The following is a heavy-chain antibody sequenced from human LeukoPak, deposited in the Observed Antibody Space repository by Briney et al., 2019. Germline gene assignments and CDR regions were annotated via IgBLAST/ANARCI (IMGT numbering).Heavy chain of an antibody. J-gene: IGHJ5*02. Sequence: TSETLSLTCTVSGGSISSGNYYWSWIRQPAGKGLEWIGRIYTSGNTNYNPSLKSRVTVSIDTSKNQFSLELSSVTAADTAVYYCARDLITTPYNWFDPWGPGTLVIVSS. V-gene: IGHV4-61*02. CDR1: GGSISSGNYY. D-gene: IGHD3-3*01. CDR2: IYTSGNT. CDR3: ARDLITTPYNWFDP.